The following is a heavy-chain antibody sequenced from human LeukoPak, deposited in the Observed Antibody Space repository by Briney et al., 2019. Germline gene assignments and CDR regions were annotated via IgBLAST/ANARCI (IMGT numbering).Heavy chain of an antibody. J-gene: IGHJ4*02. CDR3: ARMVDRDFDY. CDR2: IYYSGST. Sequence: SETLSLTCTVSGGSISSYYWSWIRQPPGKGLEWIGYIYYSGSTNYNPSLKSRVTVSVDTSKNQFSLKLSSVTAADTAVYYCARMVDRDFDYWGQGTLVTVSS. D-gene: IGHD2-15*01. V-gene: IGHV4-59*01. CDR1: GGSISSYY.